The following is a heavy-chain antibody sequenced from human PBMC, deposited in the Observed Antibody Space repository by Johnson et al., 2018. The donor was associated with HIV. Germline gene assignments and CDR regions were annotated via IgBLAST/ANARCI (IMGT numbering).Heavy chain of an antibody. Sequence: QMLLVESGGGLVQPGRSLRLSCAASGFNFSNYGMYWVRQAPGKGLEWVAVIWYDGSNKYYADSVKGRLIISRDNSKNTLYLQINSLRAEDTAVYYCARDQYYYDSRGVGAFDIWGQGTRVTVSS. D-gene: IGHD3-22*01. CDR3: ARDQYYYDSRGVGAFDI. V-gene: IGHV3-33*01. CDR2: IWYDGSNK. CDR1: GFNFSNYG. J-gene: IGHJ3*02.